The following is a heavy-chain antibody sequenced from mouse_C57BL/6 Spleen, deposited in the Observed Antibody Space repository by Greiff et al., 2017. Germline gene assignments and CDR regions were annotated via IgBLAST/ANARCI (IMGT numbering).Heavy chain of an antibody. CDR1: GYAFSSSW. CDR2: IYPGDGDT. D-gene: IGHD2-5*01. CDR3: ARDYSNYGFGYYAMDY. Sequence: VQLQQSGPELVKPGASVKISCKASGYAFSSSWMNWVKQRPGKGLEWIGRIYPGDGDTNYNGKFKGKATLTADKSSSTAYMQLSSLTSEDSAVYFCARDYSNYGFGYYAMDYWGQGTSVTVSS. V-gene: IGHV1-82*01. J-gene: IGHJ4*01.